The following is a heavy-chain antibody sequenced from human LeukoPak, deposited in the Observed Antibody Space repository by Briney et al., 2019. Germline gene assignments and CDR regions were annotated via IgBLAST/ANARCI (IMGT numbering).Heavy chain of an antibody. Sequence: GGSLRLSCAASGFTFSSYAMSWVRQAPGKGLEWVSAISGSGGSTYYADSVKGRFTISRDNSKNTLYLQMNSLRAEDTAVYYCAKGLPYYYDSSGYADYWGQGTLVTVSS. V-gene: IGHV3-23*01. CDR2: ISGSGGST. D-gene: IGHD3-22*01. CDR3: AKGLPYYYDSSGYADY. CDR1: GFTFSSYA. J-gene: IGHJ4*02.